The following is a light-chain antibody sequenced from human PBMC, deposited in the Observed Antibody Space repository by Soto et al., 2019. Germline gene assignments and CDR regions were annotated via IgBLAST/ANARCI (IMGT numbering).Light chain of an antibody. V-gene: IGKV3-15*01. Sequence: EIVMTQSPATLSVSPGARATLSCRASQSVSSNFAGYQQKPGQAPRLLIYGASTRATGIPARFSGSGYGTEFTLNISSLQSEEFAVYYCQQYHNWPPRGTFVQGTKVESK. CDR2: GAS. CDR1: QSVSSN. J-gene: IGKJ1*01. CDR3: QQYHNWPPRGT.